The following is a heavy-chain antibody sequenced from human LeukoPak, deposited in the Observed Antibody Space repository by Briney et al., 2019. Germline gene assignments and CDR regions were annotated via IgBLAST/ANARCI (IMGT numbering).Heavy chain of an antibody. CDR2: IGTSSTTI. Sequence: GGSLRLSCAASGFTFSSYTMNWVRQPPGKGLEWVSNIGTSSTTIYYADSVKGRFTISRDNAKNSLYLQMNSLRAEDTAVYYCARAVDGSFDYWGQGTLVTVSS. D-gene: IGHD5-12*01. J-gene: IGHJ4*02. CDR3: ARAVDGSFDY. V-gene: IGHV3-48*01. CDR1: GFTFSSYT.